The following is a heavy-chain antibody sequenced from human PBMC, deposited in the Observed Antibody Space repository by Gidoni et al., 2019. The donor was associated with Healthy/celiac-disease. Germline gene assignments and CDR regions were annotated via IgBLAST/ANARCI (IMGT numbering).Heavy chain of an antibody. CDR3: ARGNDFWSGYYRMDV. Sequence: QVQLVQSGAEVKKPGASVKVSCQASGYTFTGYYMHWVRQAPGQGLEWMGWINPNSGGTNYAQKFQGWVTMTRDTSISTAYMELSRLRSDDTAVYYCARGNDFWSGYYRMDVWGQGTTVTVSS. D-gene: IGHD3-3*01. CDR2: INPNSGGT. V-gene: IGHV1-2*04. CDR1: GYTFTGYY. J-gene: IGHJ6*02.